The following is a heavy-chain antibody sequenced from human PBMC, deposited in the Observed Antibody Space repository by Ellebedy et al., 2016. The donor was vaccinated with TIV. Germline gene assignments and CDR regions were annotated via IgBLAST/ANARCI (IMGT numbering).Heavy chain of an antibody. CDR1: GLSVNDNY. D-gene: IGHD1-1*01. Sequence: PGGSLRLSCAVSGLSVNDNYMTWVRQAPGNGLEWLSVFYGDGRTYYAASVKDRFIVSRDNSKNTLYLHTSSLRADDTAVYFCARGIGNEGYFDYWGQGTQVIVSS. V-gene: IGHV3-66*01. J-gene: IGHJ4*02. CDR3: ARGIGNEGYFDY. CDR2: FYGDGRT.